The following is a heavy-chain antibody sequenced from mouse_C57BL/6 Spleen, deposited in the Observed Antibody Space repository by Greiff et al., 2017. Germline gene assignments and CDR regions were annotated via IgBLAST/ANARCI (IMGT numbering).Heavy chain of an antibody. V-gene: IGHV1-81*01. CDR3: AREGGYDAMDY. CDR1: GYTFTSYG. J-gene: IGHJ4*01. D-gene: IGHD3-3*01. CDR2: IYPRSGNT. Sequence: QVQLKESGAELARPGASVKLSCKASGYTFTSYGISWVKQRTGQGLEWIGEIYPRSGNTYYNEKFKGKATLTADKTSSTAYMKLRSLTSEDDAVYYCAREGGYDAMDYWGKGTSVTVSS.